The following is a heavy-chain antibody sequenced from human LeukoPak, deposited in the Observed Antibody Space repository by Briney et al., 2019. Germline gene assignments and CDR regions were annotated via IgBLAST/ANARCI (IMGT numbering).Heavy chain of an antibody. D-gene: IGHD3-16*01. Sequence: GESLKLSRKGSGYSFTSYWICWVRQMPGKGLEWVGIIYPGDSDTRYSPSLQGQVTISADKSISTAYLQWSSLKASDTAMYYCARHGAEDAFDIWGQGTMVTVSS. CDR2: IYPGDSDT. J-gene: IGHJ3*02. CDR3: ARHGAEDAFDI. V-gene: IGHV5-51*01. CDR1: GYSFTSYW.